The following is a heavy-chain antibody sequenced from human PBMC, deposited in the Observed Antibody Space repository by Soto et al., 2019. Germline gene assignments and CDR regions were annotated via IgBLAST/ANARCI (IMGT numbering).Heavy chain of an antibody. CDR3: AGVGILVVPAAMGAYYYYYYMDV. CDR1: GYTFTSYA. V-gene: IGHV1-3*01. J-gene: IGHJ6*03. Sequence: ASVKVSCKASGYTFTSYAMHWVRQAPGQRLEWMGWINAGNGNTKYSQKFQGRVTITRDTSASTAYMELSSLRSEDTAVYYCAGVGILVVPAAMGAYYYYYYMDVGGKGTTVTVSS. D-gene: IGHD2-2*03. CDR2: INAGNGNT.